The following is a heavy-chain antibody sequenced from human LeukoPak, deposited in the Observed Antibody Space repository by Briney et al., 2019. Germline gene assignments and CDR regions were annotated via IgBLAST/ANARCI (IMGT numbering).Heavy chain of an antibody. CDR1: GYTFSSYC. Sequence: PGGSLRLSCAASGYTFSSYCMSWVRQAPGKGLEWVANIKQDGSEKYYVDSVKGRFTISRDNAKNSLYLQMNSLRAEDTAVYYCARAVDIVATMTGNYYYYYGMDVWGQGTTVTVSS. V-gene: IGHV3-7*01. CDR2: IKQDGSEK. J-gene: IGHJ6*02. D-gene: IGHD5-12*01. CDR3: ARAVDIVATMTGNYYYYYGMDV.